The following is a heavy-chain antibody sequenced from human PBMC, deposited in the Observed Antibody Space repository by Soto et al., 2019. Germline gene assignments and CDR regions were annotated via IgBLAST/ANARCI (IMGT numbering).Heavy chain of an antibody. CDR1: GFTFSSYW. CDR3: RRIRCSRWYMGRYWHH. J-gene: IGHJ5*02. D-gene: IGHD2-2*01. CDR2: IKQDGSGK. V-gene: IGHV3-7*01. Sequence: GVSIRQSWSTSGFTFSSYWMIWVRQAPGKGLEWVANIKQDGSGKYYVDSVKGRFTISRDNAQHSLYLHMNSLIVEDTPVYYCRRIRCSRWYMGRYWHHWVPATLGTVS.